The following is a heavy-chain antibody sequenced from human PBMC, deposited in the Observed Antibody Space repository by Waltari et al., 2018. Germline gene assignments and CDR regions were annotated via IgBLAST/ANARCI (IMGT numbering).Heavy chain of an antibody. Sequence: QVQLVQSGAEVKKPGSSVKVSCKASGGTFSSYAISWVLQAPGQGLGWMGGIIPIFGTANYAQKFQGRVTITADEATSTAYMELSSLRSEDTAVYYCAQRSTGTVNFDYWGQGTLVTVSS. J-gene: IGHJ4*02. CDR2: IIPIFGTA. D-gene: IGHD4-17*01. CDR1: GGTFSSYA. V-gene: IGHV1-69*01. CDR3: AQRSTGTVNFDY.